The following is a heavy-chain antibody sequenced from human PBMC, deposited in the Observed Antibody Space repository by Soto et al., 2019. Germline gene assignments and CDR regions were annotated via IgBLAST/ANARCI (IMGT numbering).Heavy chain of an antibody. CDR3: ARDGSEYSSSYNWFDP. CDR1: GYTFTSYD. CDR2: MNPNSGNT. V-gene: IGHV1-8*01. Sequence: GASVKVSCKASGYTFTSYDINWVRQATGQGLEWMGWMNPNSGNTGYAQKFQGRVTMTRDTSISTAYMELSSLRSEDTAVYYCARDGSEYSSSYNWFDPWGQGTLVTVSS. D-gene: IGHD6-6*01. J-gene: IGHJ5*02.